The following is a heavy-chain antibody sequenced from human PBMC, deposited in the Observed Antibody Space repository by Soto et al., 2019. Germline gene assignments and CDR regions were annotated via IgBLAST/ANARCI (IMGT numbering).Heavy chain of an antibody. CDR2: VSASGRST. Sequence: GGSLRLSCSASGFIFSESTIYWVRQVPGKGLEAISAVSASGRSTYYADSVKDRFTISRDNSKNTLFLQMGSLRPEDTAIYYCVKQAHGLDGVAFDYWGQGTQVTVSS. J-gene: IGHJ4*02. CDR1: GFIFSEST. V-gene: IGHV3-64D*06. CDR3: VKQAHGLDGVAFDY. D-gene: IGHD2-15*01.